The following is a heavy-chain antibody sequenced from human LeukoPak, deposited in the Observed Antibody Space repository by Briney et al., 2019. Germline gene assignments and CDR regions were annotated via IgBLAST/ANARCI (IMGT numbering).Heavy chain of an antibody. D-gene: IGHD3-10*01. CDR1: GGSISSYY. J-gene: IGHJ3*02. CDR3: ARHRFSAHDAFDI. V-gene: IGHV4-39*01. CDR2: IYYSGST. Sequence: PSETLSLTCTVSGGSISSYYWGWIRQPPGKGLEWIGSIYYSGSTYYNPSLKSRVTISVDTSKNQFSLKLSSVTAADTAVYYCARHRFSAHDAFDIWGQGTMVTVSS.